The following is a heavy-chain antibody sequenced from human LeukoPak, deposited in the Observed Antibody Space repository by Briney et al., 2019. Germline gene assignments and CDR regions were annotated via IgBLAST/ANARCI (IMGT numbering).Heavy chain of an antibody. Sequence: GGSLRLSCAASGFTFSSYAMSWVRQAPGKGLEWVSAISGSGGSTYYADSVKGRFTISRDNSKNTLYLQMSSLRAEDTAVYYCAKGYSGSYWSKSYFDYWGQGTLVTVSS. D-gene: IGHD1-26*01. CDR2: ISGSGGST. V-gene: IGHV3-23*01. J-gene: IGHJ4*02. CDR1: GFTFSSYA. CDR3: AKGYSGSYWSKSYFDY.